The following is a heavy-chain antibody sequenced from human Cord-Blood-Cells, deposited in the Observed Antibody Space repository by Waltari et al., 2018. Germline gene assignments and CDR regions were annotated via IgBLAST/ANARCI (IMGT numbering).Heavy chain of an antibody. CDR2: IIPILGIA. D-gene: IGHD3-3*01. V-gene: IGHV1-69*09. CDR3: ARVNYDFWSGYYYYYYMDV. Sequence: QVQLVQSGAEVKKPGSSVKVSCKASGGTFSSYAISWVRQAPGQGLEWMGRIIPILGIANYAQKCQGRVTITADKSTSTAYMELSSLRSEDTAVYYCARVNYDFWSGYYYYYYMDVWGKGTTVTVSS. CDR1: GGTFSSYA. J-gene: IGHJ6*03.